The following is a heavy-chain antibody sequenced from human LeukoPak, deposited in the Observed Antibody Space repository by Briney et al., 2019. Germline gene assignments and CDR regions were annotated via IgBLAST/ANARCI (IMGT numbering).Heavy chain of an antibody. V-gene: IGHV3-43*02. CDR3: AKDEYSYGYNFDY. D-gene: IGHD5-18*01. J-gene: IGHJ4*02. CDR1: GFTFDDYA. Sequence: GGPLRLSCAASGFTFDDYAMHWVRQAPGKGLEWVSLISGDGDSTYYADSVKGRFTISRDNSKNSLYLQMNSLRTEDTALFYCAKDEYSYGYNFDYWGQGTLATVSS. CDR2: ISGDGDST.